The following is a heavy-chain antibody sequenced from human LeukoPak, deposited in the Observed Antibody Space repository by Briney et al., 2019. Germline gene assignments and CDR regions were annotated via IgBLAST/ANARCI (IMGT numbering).Heavy chain of an antibody. CDR3: TREVAYCGADCYSAGFDY. CDR1: GDSVSSNSAA. J-gene: IGHJ4*02. CDR2: TYYRSKWFY. V-gene: IGHV6-1*01. Sequence: SQTLSLTCVISGDSVSSNSAAWNWIRQSPSRGLEWLGRTYYRSKWFYDYAVSVKSRIIIDPDTSVNYFSLRLNSVTPEDTAVYYCTREVAYCGADCYSAGFDYWGQGTLVTVSS. D-gene: IGHD2-21*02.